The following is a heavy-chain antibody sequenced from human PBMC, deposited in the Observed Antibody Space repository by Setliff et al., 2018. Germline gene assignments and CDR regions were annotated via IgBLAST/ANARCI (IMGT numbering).Heavy chain of an antibody. CDR2: INHSGST. J-gene: IGHJ3*02. D-gene: IGHD3-3*01. CDR3: ARVGRFLEWSGSRAFDI. V-gene: IGHV4-34*01. Sequence: ASETLSLTCAVYGASFSGSYCSWIRQSPGKGLEWIGEINHSGSTNYNPSLKSRVTISVDTSKNQFSLKLSSVTAADTAVYYCARVGRFLEWSGSRAFDIWGQGTMVT. CDR1: GASFSGSY.